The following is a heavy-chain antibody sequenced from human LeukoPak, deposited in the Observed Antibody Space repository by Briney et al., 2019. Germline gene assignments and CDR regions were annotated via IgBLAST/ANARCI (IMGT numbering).Heavy chain of an antibody. J-gene: IGHJ6*03. Sequence: SETLSLTCTVSGGSISSYYWSWIRQPPGKGLEWIGFIQYSGSTNYNPSLKSRVTISVDTSKNQFSLKLSSVTAADTAVYYCARVTWFPGTSYYYMDVWGKGTTVTIS. CDR3: ARVTWFPGTSYYYMDV. CDR2: IQYSGST. CDR1: GGSISSYY. D-gene: IGHD1-1*01. V-gene: IGHV4-59*01.